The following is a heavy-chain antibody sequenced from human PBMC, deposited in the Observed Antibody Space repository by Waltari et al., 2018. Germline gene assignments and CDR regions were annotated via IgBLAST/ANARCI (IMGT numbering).Heavy chain of an antibody. Sequence: QVHLEQSGAALKRSGSSVKISCKASGGIPRGEVINWVRQVPGHGLEWGGRMILLPRFSNYAQKFQGRVMFTADQFTTTVFMELRHVRSEDTAVYYCASVRGPTGHFHSWGQGTQVTVSS. CDR3: ASVRGPTGHFHS. V-gene: IGHV1-69*02. D-gene: IGHD4-4*01. CDR1: GGIPRGEV. J-gene: IGHJ4*02. CDR2: MILLPRFS.